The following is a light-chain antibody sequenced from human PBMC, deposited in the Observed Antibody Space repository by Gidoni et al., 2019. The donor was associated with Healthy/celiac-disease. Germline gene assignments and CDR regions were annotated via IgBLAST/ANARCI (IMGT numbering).Light chain of an antibody. CDR3: QQANSFPLT. CDR2: AAS. V-gene: IGKV1-12*01. J-gene: IGKJ4*01. CDR1: QGISSW. Sequence: DIQMTQSPSSVSASVGDRITITWRASQGISSWLAWYQQKPGKAPQLLIYAASKLQSGVPSRFRGSGSGTGFTLTISSLQPEDSAIYYCQQANSFPLTFGGGTKVEIK.